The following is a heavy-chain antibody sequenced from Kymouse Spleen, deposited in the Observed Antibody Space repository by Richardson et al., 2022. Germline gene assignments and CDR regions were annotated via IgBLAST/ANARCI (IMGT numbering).Heavy chain of an antibody. CDR1: GGSISSYY. Sequence: QVQLQESGPGLVKPSETLSLTCTVSGGSISSYYWSWIRQPPGKGLEWIGYIYYSGSTNYNPSLKSRVTISVDTSKNQFSLKLSSVTAADTAVYYCARGYYYGSAYFQHWGQGTLVTVSS. J-gene: IGHJ1*01. D-gene: IGHD3-10*01. CDR2: IYYSGST. CDR3: ARGYYYGSAYFQH. V-gene: IGHV4-59*01.